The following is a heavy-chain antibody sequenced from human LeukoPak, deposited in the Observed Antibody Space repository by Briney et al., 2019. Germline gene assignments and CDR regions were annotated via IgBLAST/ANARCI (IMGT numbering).Heavy chain of an antibody. V-gene: IGHV1-2*06. CDR3: ARDDNHAFEY. CDR1: GYTFTGYY. CDR2: INPSSGGT. Sequence: ASVKVSCKASGYTFTGYYLHWVRQAPGQGLEWMGRINPSSGGTNYAQKFQGRVTMTRDTSISTTYMELSRLRSDDTAVYYCARDDNHAFEYWGQGILVTVSS. D-gene: IGHD1-1*01. J-gene: IGHJ4*02.